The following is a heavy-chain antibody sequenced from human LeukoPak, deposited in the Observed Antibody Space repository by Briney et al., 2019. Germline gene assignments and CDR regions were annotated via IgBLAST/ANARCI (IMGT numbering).Heavy chain of an antibody. Sequence: GGSLRLSCAASGFTFSSHSMKWVRHAPGEGLEWVASISSSSSYIYYADSVKGRFTLSRDNAKKSLCVQMNCLRAELTSVYYCARDRSPGYSGYDWREDAFDIWGQGTMVTVSS. D-gene: IGHD5-12*01. CDR1: GFTFSSHS. CDR2: ISSSSSYI. J-gene: IGHJ3*02. V-gene: IGHV3-21*01. CDR3: ARDRSPGYSGYDWREDAFDI.